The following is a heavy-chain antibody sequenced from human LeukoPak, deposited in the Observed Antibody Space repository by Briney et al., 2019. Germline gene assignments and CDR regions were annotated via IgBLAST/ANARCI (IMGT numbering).Heavy chain of an antibody. CDR3: ARDKTMITVTTAGYWFDP. D-gene: IGHD4-17*01. CDR2: ISSSGSTI. J-gene: IGHJ5*02. V-gene: IGHV3-11*01. Sequence: GGSLRLSCAASGFTFSDYYMSWIRQAPGKGLEWVSYISSSGSTIYYADSVKGRFTISRDNAKNSLYLQMNSLRGEDTAVYYCARDKTMITVTTAGYWFDPWGQGTLVTVSS. CDR1: GFTFSDYY.